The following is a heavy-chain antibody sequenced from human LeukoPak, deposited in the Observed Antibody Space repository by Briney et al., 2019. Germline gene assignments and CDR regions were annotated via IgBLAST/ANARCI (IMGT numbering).Heavy chain of an antibody. V-gene: IGHV1-18*01. CDR1: GYTFNSHG. J-gene: IGHJ4*02. CDR3: AREMGVGSTMGYFYY. D-gene: IGHD1-26*01. Sequence: ASVKVSCKASGYTFNSHGITWVRQAPGQGLEWMGWISTYNGNTNYAQKLQGRVTITTDTSTSTVYMELSSLTSEDTAVYYCAREMGVGSTMGYFYYWGQGTLVTVSS. CDR2: ISTYNGNT.